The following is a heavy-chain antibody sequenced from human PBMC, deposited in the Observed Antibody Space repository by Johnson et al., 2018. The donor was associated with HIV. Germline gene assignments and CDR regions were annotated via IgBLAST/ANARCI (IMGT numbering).Heavy chain of an antibody. D-gene: IGHD6-6*01. V-gene: IGHV3-11*04. CDR3: AKYSSSFGAFDI. CDR2: ISSSGSTI. CDR1: GFTFTYYY. J-gene: IGHJ3*02. Sequence: QVQLVESGGALVKPGGSLRLSCAASGFTFTYYYMSWIRQAPGKGLAWVAYISSSGSTIYYADSDKGRFTISRDNAKNSLYLQMNSLRAEDTAVYYCAKYSSSFGAFDIWGQGTMVTVSS.